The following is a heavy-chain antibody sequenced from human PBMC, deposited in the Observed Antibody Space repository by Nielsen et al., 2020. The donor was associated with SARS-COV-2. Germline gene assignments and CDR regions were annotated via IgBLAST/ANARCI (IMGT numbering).Heavy chain of an antibody. J-gene: IGHJ4*02. V-gene: IGHV3-23*01. CDR1: GFIFRGYA. D-gene: IGHD2-21*02. CDR2: ISGGGGGT. Sequence: GGSLRLSCAASGFIFRGYAMSWVRQAPGKGLEWVAAISGGGGGTYYADSVRGRFTIFRDNSKNMVYLQMNSLRAEDTALYYCVRGGAYCGADCRLDYWGQGALVTVSS. CDR3: VRGGAYCGADCRLDY.